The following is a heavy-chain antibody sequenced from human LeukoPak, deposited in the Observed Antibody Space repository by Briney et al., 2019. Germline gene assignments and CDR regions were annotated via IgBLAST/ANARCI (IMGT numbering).Heavy chain of an antibody. D-gene: IGHD2-2*02. V-gene: IGHV5-51*01. CDR2: IYPGVYDT. Sequence: GESLKISCEASGFNFNNYWVGRVRQMPGKGLEWMGIIYPGVYDTRYSPSFQGHVTISVDKSISTAYLQWRSLRASDTAMYFCAGHSFDTVDAFDVWGQGTIVTVSA. CDR1: GFNFNNYW. J-gene: IGHJ3*01. CDR3: AGHSFDTVDAFDV.